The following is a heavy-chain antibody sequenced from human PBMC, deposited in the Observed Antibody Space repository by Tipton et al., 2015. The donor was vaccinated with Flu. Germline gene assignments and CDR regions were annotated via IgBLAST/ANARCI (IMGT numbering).Heavy chain of an antibody. CDR1: GGSISDYY. V-gene: IGHV4-4*08. Sequence: TLSLTCTVSGGSISDYYWSWIRQPPGRGLECIGYIYSSGYTYYNPSLKSRVTISMDTSKNQFSLRLSSVTAADTAVYYCARDMVNTKGGIAVAYDYWGQGILVTVSS. J-gene: IGHJ4*02. CDR3: ARDMVNTKGGIAVAYDY. D-gene: IGHD6-19*01. CDR2: IYSSGYT.